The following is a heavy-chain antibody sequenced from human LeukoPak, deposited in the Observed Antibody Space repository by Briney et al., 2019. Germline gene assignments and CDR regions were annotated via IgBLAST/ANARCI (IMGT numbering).Heavy chain of an antibody. CDR2: IYYSGST. D-gene: IGHD1-26*01. CDR3: AREIGGSYYLDY. V-gene: IGHV4-59*01. CDR1: GGSISSYY. J-gene: IGHJ4*02. Sequence: SETLSLTCTVSGGSISSYYWSWIRQPPGKGLEWIGYIYYSGSTNNNPSLKSRVTISVDTSKNQFSLKLSSVTAADTAVYYCAREIGGSYYLDYWGQGTLVTVSS.